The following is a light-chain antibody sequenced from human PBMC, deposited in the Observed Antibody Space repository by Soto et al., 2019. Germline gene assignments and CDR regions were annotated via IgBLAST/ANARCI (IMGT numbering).Light chain of an antibody. Sequence: EIVLTQSPGTLSLSPGERATLSCRASQSLTSSYLAWYQQKPGQAPRLLIYGASSRATGIPDRFTGSGSGTDFTLTISSLQPEDVGTYFCQKYNSSPLTFGGGTKVDIK. J-gene: IGKJ4*01. CDR1: QSLTSSY. V-gene: IGKV3-20*01. CDR2: GAS. CDR3: QKYNSSPLT.